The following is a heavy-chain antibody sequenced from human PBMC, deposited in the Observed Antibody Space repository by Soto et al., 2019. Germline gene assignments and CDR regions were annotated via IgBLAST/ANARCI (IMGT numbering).Heavy chain of an antibody. Sequence: QVQLVQSGAEVRKPGSSVKVSCKISGGTFTNYVISWLRQAPGQGLEWMGGLIPIFGAANLAQKFQGRVTITADESTITVNMELSSLTSEDTAVYYCARGISSPNFDHWGQGTLVTVSS. V-gene: IGHV1-69*01. CDR1: GGTFTNYV. J-gene: IGHJ5*02. CDR2: LIPIFGAA. D-gene: IGHD2-21*01. CDR3: ARGISSPNFDH.